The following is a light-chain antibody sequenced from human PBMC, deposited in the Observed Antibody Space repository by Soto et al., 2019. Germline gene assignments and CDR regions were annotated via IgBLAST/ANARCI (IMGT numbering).Light chain of an antibody. CDR2: GAS. CDR3: QQYHNWPQT. Sequence: EIVMTQSPATLSVSPGERATLSCRASQSVSSNLAWYQQKPGQAPRLLIYGASTRAIDIAARFSGSGSGTEFTLTISSLQSEDFAVYYCQQYHNWPQTFGQGTKVDIK. J-gene: IGKJ1*01. CDR1: QSVSSN. V-gene: IGKV3-15*01.